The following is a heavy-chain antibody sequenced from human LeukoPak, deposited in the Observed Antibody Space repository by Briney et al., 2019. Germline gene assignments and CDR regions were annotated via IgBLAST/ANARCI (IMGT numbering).Heavy chain of an antibody. CDR1: RFTFRNYG. CDR3: AKDSTLTYDSSGYQDY. J-gene: IGHJ4*02. D-gene: IGHD3-22*01. CDR2: IWYDGSNK. Sequence: PGGSLRLSCAASRFTFRNYGMHWVRQAPGKGLEWVGVIWYDGSNKVYADSVKGRFTFSRDNSKNTLYLQMDSLRAEDTAVYYCAKDSTLTYDSSGYQDYWGQGTLVTVSS. V-gene: IGHV3-33*06.